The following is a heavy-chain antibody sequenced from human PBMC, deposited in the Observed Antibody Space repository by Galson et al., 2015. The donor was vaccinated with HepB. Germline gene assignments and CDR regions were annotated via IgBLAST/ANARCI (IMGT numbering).Heavy chain of an antibody. J-gene: IGHJ4*02. V-gene: IGHV5-51*01. Sequence: QSGAEVKKPGESLRISCKGVGYSFTNYWIGWVRQMPGKGLEWMGIFSPGDSDSSYSPSFQGRVTISADRSTNTAFLQLSRLRASDTALYSCARRRWFCSGGSCPEGYYFDYWGQGTLLTVSS. CDR3: ARRRWFCSGGSCPEGYYFDY. CDR1: GYSFTNYW. CDR2: FSPGDSDS. D-gene: IGHD2-15*01.